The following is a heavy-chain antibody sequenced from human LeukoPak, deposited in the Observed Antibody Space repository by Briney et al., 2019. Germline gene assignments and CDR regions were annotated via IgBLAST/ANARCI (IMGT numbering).Heavy chain of an antibody. V-gene: IGHV3-30*18. CDR2: ISYDGSNK. D-gene: IGHD5-12*01. CDR1: GFTFGTHA. CDR3: AKVPVPYSGYGHAFDI. Sequence: PGGSLRLSCVASGFTFGTHAMSWVRQAPGKGLEWVAVISYDGSNKYYADSVKGRFTISRDNSKNTLYLQMNSLRAEDTAVYYCAKVPVPYSGYGHAFDIWGQGTMVTVSS. J-gene: IGHJ3*02.